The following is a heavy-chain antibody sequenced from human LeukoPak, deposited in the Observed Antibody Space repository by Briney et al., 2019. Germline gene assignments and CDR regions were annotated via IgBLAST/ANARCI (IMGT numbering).Heavy chain of an antibody. CDR1: GFTFSNYG. Sequence: PGGSLRLSCAASGFTFSNYGLHWVRQAPGKGLVWVSRINSDGSSTSYADSVKGRFTISRDNAKNSLYLQMASLRAEDTAVYYCARAWGSDRDLNFWGQGTPVTVSS. CDR3: ARAWGSDRDLNF. V-gene: IGHV3-74*01. CDR2: INSDGSST. J-gene: IGHJ4*02. D-gene: IGHD2-21*02.